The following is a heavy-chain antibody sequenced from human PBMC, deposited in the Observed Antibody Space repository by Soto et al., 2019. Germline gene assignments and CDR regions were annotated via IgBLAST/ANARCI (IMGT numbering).Heavy chain of an antibody. D-gene: IGHD3-22*01. CDR1: GYTFTSYG. CDR2: ISASNGNT. V-gene: IGHV1-18*01. CDR3: ARDLSYYYDSSGYSSFDY. J-gene: IGHJ4*02. Sequence: QVQLVQSGAEVKKPGASVKVSCKASGYTFTSYGISWVRQAPGQGLEWMGWISASNGNTNYAQKLQGRVTMTTDTSTRTAYMELSSLRSDDTAVYYCARDLSYYYDSSGYSSFDYWGQGTLVTVSS.